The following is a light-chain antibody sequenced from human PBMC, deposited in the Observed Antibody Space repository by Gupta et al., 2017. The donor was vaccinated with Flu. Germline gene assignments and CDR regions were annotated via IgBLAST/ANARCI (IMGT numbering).Light chain of an antibody. CDR2: WAS. Sequence: DFVMTQSPDSLAVSLGARATISCKSSHSLLYSPNNKNYLGWYQQNPGPPPKLLIHWASTRESGVPDRFSGGGAGTDFTLPISSLQAEDVAVDYCLQYLSIPRTFGQGTKVEIK. J-gene: IGKJ1*01. CDR3: LQYLSIPRT. V-gene: IGKV4-1*01. CDR1: HSLLYSPNNKNY.